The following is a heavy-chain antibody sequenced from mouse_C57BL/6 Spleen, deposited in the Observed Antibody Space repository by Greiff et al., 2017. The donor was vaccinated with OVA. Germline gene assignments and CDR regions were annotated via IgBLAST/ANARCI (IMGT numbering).Heavy chain of an antibody. Sequence: LVESGPELVKPGASVKISCKASGYSFTGYYMNWVKQSPEKSLEWIGEINPSTGGTTYNQKFKAKATLTVDKSSSTAYMQLKSLTSEDSAVYYCARRGYSLDYWGQGTTLTVSS. J-gene: IGHJ2*01. CDR3: ARRGYSLDY. V-gene: IGHV1-42*01. CDR1: GYSFTGYY. D-gene: IGHD3-1*01. CDR2: INPSTGGT.